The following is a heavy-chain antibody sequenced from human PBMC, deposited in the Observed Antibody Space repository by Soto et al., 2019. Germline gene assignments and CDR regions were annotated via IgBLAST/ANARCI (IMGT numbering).Heavy chain of an antibody. CDR3: AKNDYSWGSYRQTQYYFDY. CDR2: ISGSGGST. CDR1: GFTFSSYA. Sequence: EVQLLESGGGLVQPGGSLRLSCAASGFTFSSYAMSWVRQAPGKGLEWVSAISGSGGSTYYADSVKGRFTISRDNSKNTLYLQMNSLRAEDTAVYYCAKNDYSWGSYRQTQYYFDYWGQGTLVTVSS. V-gene: IGHV3-23*01. J-gene: IGHJ4*02. D-gene: IGHD3-16*02.